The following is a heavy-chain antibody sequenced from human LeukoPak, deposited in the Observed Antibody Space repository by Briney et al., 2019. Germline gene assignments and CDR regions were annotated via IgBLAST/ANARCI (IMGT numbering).Heavy chain of an antibody. CDR2: IYSSGNT. D-gene: IGHD2-2*01. V-gene: IGHV4-4*07. CDR1: GGSISSYY. CDR3: ARDSTTWRGFDC. J-gene: IGHJ4*02. Sequence: SETLSLTCNVSGGSISSYYCSWIRQPAGKGLEWIGRIYSSGNTNYNPSLKSRLTMSVDTSRNQFSLNLTSVTAADTAVYYCARDSTTWRGFDCWGQGSLVTVSS.